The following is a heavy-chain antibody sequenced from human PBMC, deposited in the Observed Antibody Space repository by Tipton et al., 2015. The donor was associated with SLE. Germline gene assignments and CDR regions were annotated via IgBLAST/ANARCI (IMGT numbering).Heavy chain of an antibody. J-gene: IGHJ4*02. V-gene: IGHV3-48*03. CDR1: GFTVRNYE. D-gene: IGHD5/OR15-5a*01. CDR3: ARVVSERYFDY. CDR2: ISADGTL. Sequence: SLRLSCAASGFTVRNYEINWVRQALGKGLEWLAYISADGTLYYADSVKGRITISRDNAKNSVYLQMNSLRAEDTAVYYCARVVSERYFDYWGQGILVTVSS.